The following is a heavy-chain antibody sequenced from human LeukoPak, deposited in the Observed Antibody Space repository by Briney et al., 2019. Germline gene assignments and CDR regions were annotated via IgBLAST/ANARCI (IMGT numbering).Heavy chain of an antibody. J-gene: IGHJ4*02. D-gene: IGHD3-10*01. CDR3: ARGAAYGSGSYFGY. V-gene: IGHV3-74*01. Sequence: PGGSLRLSCAASGLTFSSYWMHWVRQAPGKGLVWVSRINSDGSSTSYADTVKGRFTISRDNAKNTLYLRMNSLRAEDTAVYYCARGAAYGSGSYFGYWGQGTLVTVSS. CDR2: INSDGSST. CDR1: GLTFSSYW.